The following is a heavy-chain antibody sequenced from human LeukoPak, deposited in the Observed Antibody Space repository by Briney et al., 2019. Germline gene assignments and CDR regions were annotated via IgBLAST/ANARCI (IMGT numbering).Heavy chain of an antibody. CDR2: IRSKANSYAT. D-gene: IGHD6-19*01. Sequence: GGSLSLSWAASGFPFSGSAMHWVRQASGEGLEWVGRIRSKANSYATAYAASVKGRFTISRDDSKNTAYLQMNSLKTEDTAVYYCTSTHADSSGWYSHGAFDIWGQGTMVTVSS. J-gene: IGHJ3*02. CDR1: GFPFSGSA. V-gene: IGHV3-73*01. CDR3: TSTHADSSGWYSHGAFDI.